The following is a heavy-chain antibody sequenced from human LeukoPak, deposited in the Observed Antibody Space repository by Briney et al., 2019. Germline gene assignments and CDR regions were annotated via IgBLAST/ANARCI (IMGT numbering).Heavy chain of an antibody. CDR1: GGSISSYF. J-gene: IGHJ6*02. CDR3: ARFCSGGSCPDV. Sequence: PSESLSLTCTVSGGSISSYFWTWIRQPPGKGLEWIVNIYYGGSTRYNPSLKSRVSISVDTSKNQFSLKLTSVTAADTAVYYCARFCSGGSCPDVWGQGTTVSVSS. V-gene: IGHV4-59*01. CDR2: IYYGGST. D-gene: IGHD2-15*01.